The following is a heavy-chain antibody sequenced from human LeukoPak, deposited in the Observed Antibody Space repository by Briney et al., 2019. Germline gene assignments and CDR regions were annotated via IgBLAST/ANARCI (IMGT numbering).Heavy chain of an antibody. V-gene: IGHV1-8*01. D-gene: IGHD1-26*01. CDR1: GYTFTMYD. Sequence: GASVTVSFTCSGYTFTMYDINWVRQATGQGGEGMGWMNPNSGNTGYAQKFQGRVTMTRNTSISTAYMELSSLRSEDTAVYYCARDSGSYYDFDYWGQGTLVTVSS. J-gene: IGHJ4*02. CDR3: ARDSGSYYDFDY. CDR2: MNPNSGNT.